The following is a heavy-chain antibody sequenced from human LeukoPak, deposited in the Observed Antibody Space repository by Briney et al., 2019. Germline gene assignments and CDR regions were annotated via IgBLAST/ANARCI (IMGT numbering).Heavy chain of an antibody. CDR2: IKQDGSEK. CDR3: ARRHHFGFLDS. J-gene: IGHJ4*02. CDR1: GVMFPSYW. V-gene: IGHV3-7*04. D-gene: IGHD3-10*01. Sequence: GGSLRLSCAASGVMFPSYWMTWVRQAPGKGLEWVANIKQDGSEKYYVDSVKSRFTISRDNAKNSVYLQMNSLRAEDTAVYYCARRHHFGFLDSWGQGTLVTVSS.